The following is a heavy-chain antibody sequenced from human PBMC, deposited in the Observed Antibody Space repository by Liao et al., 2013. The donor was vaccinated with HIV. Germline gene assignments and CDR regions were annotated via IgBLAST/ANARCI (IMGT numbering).Heavy chain of an antibody. V-gene: IGHV4-59*01. CDR1: GGPISSYY. D-gene: IGHD1-26*01. Sequence: QVQLQESGPGLVKPSETLSLTCTVSGGPISSYYWSWIRQPPGKGLEWIGYIYYSGNTNYNPSLKSRVTILVDTSKNQFSLKLNSVTAADTAMYYCARIRGIVGTAWEDDALDIWGQGTMVTVSA. CDR2: IYYSGNT. CDR3: ARIRGIVGTAWEDDALDI. J-gene: IGHJ3*02.